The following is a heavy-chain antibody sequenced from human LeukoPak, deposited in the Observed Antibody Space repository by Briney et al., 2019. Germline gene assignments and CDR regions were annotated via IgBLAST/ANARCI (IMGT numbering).Heavy chain of an antibody. Sequence: QTGGSLRLSCAASGFTFGTYWMSWVRPTPEKGLEFVANIDQGGRVSNYMDSLKGRSTNARDNAKKSLYQEINRLRADDTAVYYCARDPESSSFDLWRRGALVTVSS. CDR3: ARDPESSSFDL. CDR1: GFTFGTYW. CDR2: IDQGGRVS. J-gene: IGHJ4*02. V-gene: IGHV3-7*01. D-gene: IGHD6-13*01.